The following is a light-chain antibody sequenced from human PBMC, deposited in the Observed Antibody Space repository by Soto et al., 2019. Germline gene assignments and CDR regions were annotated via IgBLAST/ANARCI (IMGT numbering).Light chain of an antibody. CDR1: DSDVGGYNY. J-gene: IGLJ3*02. CDR2: EVI. V-gene: IGLV2-14*03. Sequence: QSALTQPASVSGSPGQSITISCTGTDSDVGGYNYVSWYQQHPGKAPKLMIYEVINRPSGVSNRFSGSKSANTASLTISGLQAEDEADYYCSSYAGSSWVFGGGTKLTVL. CDR3: SSYAGSSWV.